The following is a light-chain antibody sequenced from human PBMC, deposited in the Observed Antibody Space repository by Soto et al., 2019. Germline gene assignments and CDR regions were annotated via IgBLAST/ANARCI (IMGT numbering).Light chain of an antibody. CDR2: DAS. V-gene: IGKV3-11*01. Sequence: EIVLTQSPATLSLSPGERDTLSCRASQSVSSYLAWYQQKPGQAPRLLSYDASNRATGIPARFSGSGSGTDYTLTISSRKPEDFAMYYCQQRSNWPPVTLGRGTKVEIK. J-gene: IGKJ4*01. CDR1: QSVSSY. CDR3: QQRSNWPPVT.